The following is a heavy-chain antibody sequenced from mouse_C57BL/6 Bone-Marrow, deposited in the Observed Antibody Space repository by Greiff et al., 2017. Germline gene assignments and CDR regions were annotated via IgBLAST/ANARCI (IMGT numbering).Heavy chain of an antibody. CDR2: IWSGGST. CDR3: ANGGYYYGSTSYAMDY. J-gene: IGHJ4*01. V-gene: IGHV2-4*01. CDR1: GFSLTSYG. Sequence: VQLQQSGPGLVQPSQSLSITCTVSGFSLTSYGVHWVRQPPGQGLEWLGVIWSGGSTDYYAAFISRLGICKDNSKSQVFLKMNSLQADDTVIYYCANGGYYYGSTSYAMDYWGQGTSVTVSS. D-gene: IGHD1-1*01.